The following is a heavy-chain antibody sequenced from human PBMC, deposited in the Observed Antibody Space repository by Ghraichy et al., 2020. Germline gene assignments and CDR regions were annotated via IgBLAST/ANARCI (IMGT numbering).Heavy chain of an antibody. D-gene: IGHD7-27*01. Sequence: ASVKVSCKVSGYTLTELSMHWVRQAPGKGLEWMGGFDPEDGETIYAQKFQGRVTMTEDTSTDTAYMELSSLRSEDTAVYYCAKLGMEAADWYFDLWGRGTLVTVSS. CDR3: AKLGMEAADWYFDL. CDR1: GYTLTELS. J-gene: IGHJ2*01. CDR2: FDPEDGET. V-gene: IGHV1-24*01.